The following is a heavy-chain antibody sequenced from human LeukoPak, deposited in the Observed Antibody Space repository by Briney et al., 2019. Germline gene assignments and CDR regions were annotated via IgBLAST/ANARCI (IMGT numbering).Heavy chain of an antibody. Sequence: GGSLRLSCAASGFTFSSYAMSWVRQAPGKGLEWVSAISVSGGSTYYADSVKGRFTISRDNSKNTLYLQMSSLRVEDTAAYYCAKGMTTDDVALDMWGQGTMVTVSS. CDR1: GFTFSSYA. CDR2: ISVSGGST. J-gene: IGHJ3*02. D-gene: IGHD4-17*01. V-gene: IGHV3-23*01. CDR3: AKGMTTDDVALDM.